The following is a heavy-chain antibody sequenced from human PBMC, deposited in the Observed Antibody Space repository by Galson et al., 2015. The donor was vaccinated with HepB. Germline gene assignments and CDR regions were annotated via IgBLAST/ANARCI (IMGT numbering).Heavy chain of an antibody. CDR2: ISYSGNT. D-gene: IGHD6-19*01. CDR3: ARDRRSGSGWYGLVGYYHGMDV. V-gene: IGHV4-31*03. CDR1: GGSIGSGGYY. J-gene: IGHJ6*02. Sequence: LTCTVSGGSIGSGGYYCNWIRQHPGKGLEWIGYISYSGNTDYNPSLKSRVTISIDTSKNQVPLKLSSVTAADTAVYFYARDRRSGSGWYGLVGYYHGMDVWGQGTTVTVSS.